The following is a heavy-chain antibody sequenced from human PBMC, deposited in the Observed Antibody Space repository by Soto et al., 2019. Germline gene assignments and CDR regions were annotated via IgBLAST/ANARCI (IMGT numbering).Heavy chain of an antibody. CDR1: GYTFTSYD. J-gene: IGHJ6*02. CDR2: MNPNSGNT. V-gene: IGHV1-8*01. CDR3: ARRGYSSSWYYYYYYGMDV. D-gene: IGHD6-13*01. Sequence: QVQLLQSGAEVKKPGASVKVSCKASGYTFTSYDINWVRQATGQGREWMGWMNPNSGNTGYAQKFQGRVTMTRNTSISTASMELSSLRSEDTAVYYCARRGYSSSWYYYYYYGMDVWGQGTTVTVSS.